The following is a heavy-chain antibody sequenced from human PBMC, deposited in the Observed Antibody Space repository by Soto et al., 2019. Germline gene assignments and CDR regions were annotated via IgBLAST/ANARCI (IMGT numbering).Heavy chain of an antibody. CDR3: AKDQVGSGMFYYYMDV. CDR1: GFPFSSYC. V-gene: IGHV3-30*18. CDR2: ISYDGSNK. D-gene: IGHD1-26*01. Sequence: PGGSLSLSCAASGFPFSSYCMHWVRQAPGKGLEWVAVISYDGSNKYYADSVKGRFTISRDNSKNTLYLQMNSLRAEDTAVYYCAKDQVGSGMFYYYMDVWGKGTTVTVSS. J-gene: IGHJ6*03.